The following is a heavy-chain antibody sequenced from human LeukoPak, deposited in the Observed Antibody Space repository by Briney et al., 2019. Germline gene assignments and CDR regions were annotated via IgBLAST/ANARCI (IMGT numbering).Heavy chain of an antibody. D-gene: IGHD3-10*01. CDR3: ARRYPGSSYSYDY. Sequence: SETLSLTCTVSGGSIRSSYYYWGWIRQPPGKGLEWIGSIYDSGSTYYNPSLKSRVTISVDTSKNQVSLKLSSVTAADTAVYYCARRYPGSSYSYDYWGQGTLVIVSS. J-gene: IGHJ4*02. CDR2: IYDSGST. CDR1: GGSIRSSYYY. V-gene: IGHV4-39*01.